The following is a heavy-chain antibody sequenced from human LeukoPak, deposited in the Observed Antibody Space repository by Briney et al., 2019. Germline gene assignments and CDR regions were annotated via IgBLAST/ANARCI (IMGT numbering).Heavy chain of an antibody. J-gene: IGHJ5*02. CDR1: GFTFSDYY. Sequence: GGSLRLSCAASGFTFSDYYMSWIRQAPGKGLEWVSYISSSSSYTNYADSVKGRFTISRDNAKNSLYLQMNSLRAEDTAVYYCARESNLESGKNWFDPWGQGTLVTVSS. V-gene: IGHV3-11*05. D-gene: IGHD3-3*01. CDR3: ARESNLESGKNWFDP. CDR2: ISSSSSYT.